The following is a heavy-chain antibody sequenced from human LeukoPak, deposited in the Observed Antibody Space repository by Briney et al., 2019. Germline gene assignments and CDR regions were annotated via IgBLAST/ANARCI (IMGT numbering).Heavy chain of an antibody. J-gene: IGHJ4*02. CDR1: GFTFSSYG. Sequence: PGGSLRLSCAASGFTFSSYGIHWVRQAPGKGLEWVAFIRYDGSNKYYADSVKGRFTISRDNSKNTLYLQMNSLRAEDTAVYYCAKPSVGYCSNTTCPGYSAYWGQGTLVTVSS. CDR2: IRYDGSNK. D-gene: IGHD2-2*01. V-gene: IGHV3-30*02. CDR3: AKPSVGYCSNTTCPGYSAY.